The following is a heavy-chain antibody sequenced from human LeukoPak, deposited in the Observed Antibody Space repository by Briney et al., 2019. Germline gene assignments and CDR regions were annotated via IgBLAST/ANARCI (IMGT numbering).Heavy chain of an antibody. D-gene: IGHD2/OR15-2a*01. Sequence: GSLRLSCAASGFSFSSYWMNWVRQAPGKGLVWVAHINTDGRTTTYADSVKGRFTVARDNSKNTLYLQLNSLRGEDTAIYHCASGYCDSIDCQDFDYWGQGTQVTVSS. J-gene: IGHJ4*02. CDR2: INTDGRTT. V-gene: IGHV3-74*01. CDR3: ASGYCDSIDCQDFDY. CDR1: GFSFSSYW.